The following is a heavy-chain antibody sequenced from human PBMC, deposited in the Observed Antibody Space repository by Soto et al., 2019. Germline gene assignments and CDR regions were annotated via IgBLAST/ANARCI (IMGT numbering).Heavy chain of an antibody. CDR1: SSVFRYYF. J-gene: IGHJ4*02. D-gene: IGHD2-21*01. CDR3: VRGDFHIAFDA. V-gene: IGHV1-46*01. CDR2: FNPTGGST. Sequence: QVQLVQSGAEVRKPGASVKVSCKATSSVFRYYFSHWVRQVTAEGLESVGTFNPTGGSTNYARKFQGRVTLTGDTSTSTAYMELSSLRYDDSALYYCVRGDFHIAFDAWGQGTQVTVSS.